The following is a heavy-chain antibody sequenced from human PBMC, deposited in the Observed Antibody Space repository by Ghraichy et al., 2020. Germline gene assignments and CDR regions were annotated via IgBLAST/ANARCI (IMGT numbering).Heavy chain of an antibody. V-gene: IGHV4-4*02. Sequence: SETLSLTCAVSGDSIISNNWWSWVRQPPGKGLEWIGEIFHSGSTNYNPSLKSRITISLDKSKNQFSLKMTSVTAADTAFYYCAREIDQLRYFDSWGQGTLVTVSS. CDR2: IFHSGST. CDR3: AREIDQLRYFDS. J-gene: IGHJ4*02. D-gene: IGHD2-2*01. CDR1: GDSIISNNW.